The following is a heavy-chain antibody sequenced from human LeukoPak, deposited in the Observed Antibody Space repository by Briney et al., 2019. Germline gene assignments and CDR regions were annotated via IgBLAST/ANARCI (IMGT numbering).Heavy chain of an antibody. Sequence: SETLSLTCTVSGGSISSSDYYWGWIRQPPGKGLEWIGSIFYSGSTYYNPSLKSPVTISADMSKNYFSLRLSSVTAADTAVYYCARLWSTLDYYYMDVWGKGTTVTISS. V-gene: IGHV4-39*02. D-gene: IGHD2-2*01. CDR1: GGSISSSDYY. J-gene: IGHJ6*03. CDR2: IFYSGST. CDR3: ARLWSTLDYYYMDV.